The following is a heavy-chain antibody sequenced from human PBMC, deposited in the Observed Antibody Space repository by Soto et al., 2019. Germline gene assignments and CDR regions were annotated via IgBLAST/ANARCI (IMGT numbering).Heavy chain of an antibody. Sequence: GGSLRLSCXASGFTFSSYAMHWVRQAPGKGLEWVAVISYDGSNKYYADSVKGRFTISRDNSKNTLYLQMNSLRAEDTAVYYCARGAGSNFYYGMDVWGQGTTVTVSS. CDR1: GFTFSSYA. V-gene: IGHV3-30-3*01. CDR3: ARGAGSNFYYGMDV. CDR2: ISYDGSNK. J-gene: IGHJ6*02. D-gene: IGHD4-4*01.